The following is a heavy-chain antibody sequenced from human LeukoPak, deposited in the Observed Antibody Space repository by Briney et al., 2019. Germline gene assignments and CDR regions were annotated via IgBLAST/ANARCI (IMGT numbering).Heavy chain of an antibody. CDR2: ISGSGGTT. CDR1: GFTFSSYA. D-gene: IGHD6-6*01. J-gene: IGHJ5*02. CDR3: AKDKGGSSGWFDP. V-gene: IGHV3-23*01. Sequence: GGSLRLSCAASGFTFSSYAMGWVRQAPGKGLEWVSAISGSGGTTYYADSVKGRFTISRDNSKNTLYLQMNSLRAEDTAVYYCAKDKGGSSGWFDPWGQGTLVTVSS.